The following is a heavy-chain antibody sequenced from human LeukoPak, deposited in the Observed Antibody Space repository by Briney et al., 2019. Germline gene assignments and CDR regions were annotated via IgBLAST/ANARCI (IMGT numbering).Heavy chain of an antibody. CDR1: GYTFTNYG. CDR2: ISAYNGNT. J-gene: IGHJ6*02. Sequence: GASVKVSCKASGYTFTNYGISWVRQAPGQGLEWMGWISAYNGNTNYAQKLQGRVTMTTDTSTSTAYMELRSLRSDDTAVYYCARAPRGSGWYSRYGMDVWGQGTTVTVSS. CDR3: ARAPRGSGWYSRYGMDV. D-gene: IGHD6-19*01. V-gene: IGHV1-18*01.